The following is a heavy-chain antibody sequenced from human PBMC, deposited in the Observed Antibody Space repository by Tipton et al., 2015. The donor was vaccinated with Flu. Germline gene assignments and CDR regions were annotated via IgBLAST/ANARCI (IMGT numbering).Heavy chain of an antibody. J-gene: IGHJ5*02. V-gene: IGHV4-38-2*02. D-gene: IGHD6-13*01. CDR2: IFHTGST. CDR3: AREAYSSNWPNWFDP. CDR1: GDSISSDYY. Sequence: TLSLTCTISGDSISSDYYWGWIRQPPGKGLEWIGNIFHTGSTYHNPSLKSRVTISVDTSKNQISLKLSSVTAADTAVYYCAREAYSSNWPNWFDPWGQGTLVTVSS.